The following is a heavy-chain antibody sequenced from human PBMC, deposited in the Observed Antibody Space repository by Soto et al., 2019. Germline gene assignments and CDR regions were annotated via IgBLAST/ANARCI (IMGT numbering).Heavy chain of an antibody. D-gene: IGHD1-7*01. CDR2: IYYRSKWYN. CDR1: GDSVSSNSAA. Sequence: PSPTLSLTCAISGDSVSSNSAAWNWIRQSPSRGLEWLGRIYYRSKWYNDYAVSVKSRITINPDTSKNQFSLQLNSVTPEDTAVYYCARDPGDWNYVGDYNWFDPWGQGTLVTVSS. CDR3: ARDPGDWNYVGDYNWFDP. J-gene: IGHJ5*02. V-gene: IGHV6-1*01.